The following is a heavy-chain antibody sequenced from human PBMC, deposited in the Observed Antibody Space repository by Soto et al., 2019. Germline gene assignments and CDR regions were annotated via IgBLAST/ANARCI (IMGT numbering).Heavy chain of an antibody. CDR3: ASGIQLWLRRINNGYSG. J-gene: IGHJ4*02. CDR1: GGTFSTYA. CDR2: IIPMFGTA. V-gene: IGHV1-69*12. Sequence: QVQLVQSGAEVKKPESSVKVSRKAPGGTFSTYAISWVRQAPGQGLEWMGGIIPMFGTANYAQRFQDRVTITADEAPNTGYMELSSLRSEDTAVYFCASGIQLWLRRINNGYSGWGQGTLVTVS. D-gene: IGHD5-18*01.